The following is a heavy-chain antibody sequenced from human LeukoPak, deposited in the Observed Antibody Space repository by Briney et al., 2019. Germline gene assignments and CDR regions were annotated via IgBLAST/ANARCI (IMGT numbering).Heavy chain of an antibody. CDR1: GGSFSGYY. V-gene: IGHV4-34*01. CDR3: ARGLTYYYDSSGYYYDY. CDR2: INHSGST. D-gene: IGHD3-22*01. Sequence: PSETLSLTCAVYGGSFSGYYWSWIRQPPGKGLEWIGEINHSGSTNYNPSLKSRVTISVDTSKNQFSLKLSSVTAADTAVYYCARGLTYYYDSSGYYYDYWGQGTQVTVSS. J-gene: IGHJ4*02.